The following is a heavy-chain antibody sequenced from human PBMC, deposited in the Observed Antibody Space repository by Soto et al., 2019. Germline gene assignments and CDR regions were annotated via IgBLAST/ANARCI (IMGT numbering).Heavy chain of an antibody. D-gene: IGHD4-4*01. V-gene: IGHV3-7*01. J-gene: IGHJ5*02. CDR2: IKPDESEK. CDR1: GFTFSDSW. CDR3: VRGGSNYAS. Sequence: EVQLVESGGGLVQPGGSLRLSCTVSGFTFSDSWMTWVRQAPGKGLEWVARIKPDESEKKYADSVKGRFSISRDNAKNSMYLQMDSLRREDTAVYSCVRGGSNYASWGQGTLVTVSS.